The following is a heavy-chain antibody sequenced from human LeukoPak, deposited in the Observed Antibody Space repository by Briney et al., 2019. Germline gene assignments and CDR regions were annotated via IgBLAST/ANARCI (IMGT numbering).Heavy chain of an antibody. CDR2: ISSSGSTI. CDR1: GSTFSDYY. V-gene: IGHV3-11*01. J-gene: IGHJ4*02. Sequence: GGSLRLSCAASGSTFSDYYMSWIRQAPGKGLEWVSYISSSGSTIYYADSVKGRFTISRDNAKNSLYLQMNGLRAEDTAVYYCAREDAAMVLRYWGQGTLVTVSS. CDR3: AREDAAMVLRY. D-gene: IGHD5-18*01.